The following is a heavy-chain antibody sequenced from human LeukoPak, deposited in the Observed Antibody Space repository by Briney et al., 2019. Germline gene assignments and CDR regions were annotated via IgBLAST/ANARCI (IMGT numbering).Heavy chain of an antibody. D-gene: IGHD5-24*01. CDR1: GFTVSSNY. V-gene: IGHV3-7*01. Sequence: GGSLRLSCAASGFTVSSNYMGWVRQAPGKGLEWVTTIKEDGSEKDYVDSVKGRFTTSIDNARNSLFLQMNSLRPEDTAVYYCAKNSGWLQLGNWGQGTLVTVSS. J-gene: IGHJ4*02. CDR3: AKNSGWLQLGN. CDR2: IKEDGSEK.